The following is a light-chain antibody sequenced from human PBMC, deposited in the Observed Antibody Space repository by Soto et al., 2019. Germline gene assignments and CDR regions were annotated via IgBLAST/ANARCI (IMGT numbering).Light chain of an antibody. CDR2: RTN. CDR1: SSNIGTNY. Sequence: QSVLTQPPSASGTPGQRVIISCSGSSSNIGTNYVYWYQQLPGTAPKFVIYRTNQWPSGVPERFSASKSGTSASLAISGLRSEDEAHYYCAAWDDSLSGLVFGTGTKLTVL. V-gene: IGLV1-47*01. CDR3: AAWDDSLSGLV. J-gene: IGLJ1*01.